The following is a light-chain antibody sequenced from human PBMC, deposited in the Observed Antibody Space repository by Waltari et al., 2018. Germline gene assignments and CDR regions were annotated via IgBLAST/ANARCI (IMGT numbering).Light chain of an antibody. V-gene: IGKV3-11*01. CDR2: DAS. CDR1: QSVGKF. Sequence: EVVLTQSPVTLSLSPGERATLSCRASQSVGKFLAWYQKKPGQAPRLLIYDASNRATGIPVTFSGSGSGTEFTLTISSLQPEDFASYYCQQLSSQPLTFGGGTKVEI. CDR3: QQLSSQPLT. J-gene: IGKJ4*01.